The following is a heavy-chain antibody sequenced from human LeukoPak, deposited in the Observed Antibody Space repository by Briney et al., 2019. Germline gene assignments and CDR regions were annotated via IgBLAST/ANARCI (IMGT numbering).Heavy chain of an antibody. D-gene: IGHD5-18*01. Sequence: GGSLRLSCAASGFTFSSYGMHWVRQAPGKGLEWVAFIRYDGSNKYYADSVKGRFTISRDNSKNTLYLQMNSLRAEDTAVYYCARDRGYSHGWHYWGQGTLVTVSS. J-gene: IGHJ4*02. CDR3: ARDRGYSHGWHY. V-gene: IGHV3-30*02. CDR1: GFTFSSYG. CDR2: IRYDGSNK.